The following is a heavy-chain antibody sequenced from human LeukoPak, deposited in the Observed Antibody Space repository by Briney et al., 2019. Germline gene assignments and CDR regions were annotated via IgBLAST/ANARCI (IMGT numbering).Heavy chain of an antibody. D-gene: IGHD3-10*01. CDR2: ISSSGGIT. CDR3: ARTGGAGSPWDT. Sequence: GGSLRLSCAASGFIFSDYYMTWIRQAPGKGLEWVSYISSSGGITYYADSVKGRFTISRDNAKNSLYLEMNSLRDDDTAVYFCARTGGAGSPWDTWGQGTLVTVSS. J-gene: IGHJ5*02. V-gene: IGHV3-11*01. CDR1: GFIFSDYY.